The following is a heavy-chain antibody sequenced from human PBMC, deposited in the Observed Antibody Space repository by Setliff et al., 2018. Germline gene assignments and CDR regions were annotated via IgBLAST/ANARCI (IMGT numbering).Heavy chain of an antibody. J-gene: IGHJ5*02. Sequence: ASVKVSCKASGYTFTSYGISWVRQAPGQGLEWMGWISAYNGNTNYAQKLQGRVTMTTDTSTSTAYMELSSLRSEDTAVYYCARDPRIAAAGGFDPWGQGTLVTVSS. V-gene: IGHV1-18*01. D-gene: IGHD6-13*01. CDR1: GYTFTSYG. CDR2: ISAYNGNT. CDR3: ARDPRIAAAGGFDP.